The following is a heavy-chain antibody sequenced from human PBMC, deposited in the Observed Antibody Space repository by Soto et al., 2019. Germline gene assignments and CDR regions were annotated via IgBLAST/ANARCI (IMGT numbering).Heavy chain of an antibody. CDR1: GFTFSSYG. J-gene: IGHJ4*02. D-gene: IGHD3-10*01. CDR2: ISYDGSNK. V-gene: IGHV3-30*18. CDR3: AKPRSNMVRGVKLALDFDY. Sequence: PGGSLRLSCAASGFTFSSYGMHWVRQAPGKGLEWVAVISYDGSNKYYADSVKGRFTISRDNSKNTLYLQMNSLRAEDTAVYYCAKPRSNMVRGVKLALDFDYWGQGTLVTVSS.